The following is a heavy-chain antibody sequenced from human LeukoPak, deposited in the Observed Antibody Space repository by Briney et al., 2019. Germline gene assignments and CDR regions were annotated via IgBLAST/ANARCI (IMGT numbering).Heavy chain of an antibody. CDR3: ARITGIEAAGDY. Sequence: GGSLRLSCAASGFTFSTYWMSLVRQAPGRGLEWVANIKHDGSEKFYVDSVRGRFTISRDNAKNSLYLQLNSLRAEDTALYYCARITGIEAAGDYWGQGTLVTVSS. D-gene: IGHD6-13*01. CDR2: IKHDGSEK. J-gene: IGHJ4*02. V-gene: IGHV3-7*04. CDR1: GFTFSTYW.